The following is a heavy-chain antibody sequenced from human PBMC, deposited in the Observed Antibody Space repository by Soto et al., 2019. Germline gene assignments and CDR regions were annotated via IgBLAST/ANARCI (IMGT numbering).Heavy chain of an antibody. J-gene: IGHJ6*02. CDR3: ARDIDNRDYYYGLDV. D-gene: IGHD1-20*01. V-gene: IGHV3-21*01. CDR2: SSSSWNYI. Sequence: GGSLRLSCVGSGFTVSTYTMNWVRQAPGKGLEWVSSSSSSWNYIFYADSVKGRFTISRDNAKNSLYLQMNSLRADDTAVYYCARDIDNRDYYYGLDVWGQGTTVTVSS. CDR1: GFTVSTYT.